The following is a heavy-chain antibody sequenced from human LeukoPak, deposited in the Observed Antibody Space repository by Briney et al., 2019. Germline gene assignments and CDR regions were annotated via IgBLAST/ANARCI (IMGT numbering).Heavy chain of an antibody. CDR2: IYHSGST. V-gene: IGHV4-34*01. Sequence: SETLSLTCAVYGGSFSGYYWSWIRQPPGKGLECIGTIYHSGSTYYNPSLKSRVTISVDTSKNQFSLKLNSVTAADTAVYYCARIYSSSWFLNWFDPWGQGTLVTVSS. CDR1: GGSFSGYY. CDR3: ARIYSSSWFLNWFDP. J-gene: IGHJ5*02. D-gene: IGHD6-13*01.